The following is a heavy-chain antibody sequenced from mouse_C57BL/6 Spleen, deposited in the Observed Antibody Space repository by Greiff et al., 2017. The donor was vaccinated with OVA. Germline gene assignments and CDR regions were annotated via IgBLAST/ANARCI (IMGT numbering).Heavy chain of an antibody. Sequence: VQLQQSGPELVKPGASVKISCKASGYSFTGYYMNWVKQSPEKSLEWIGEINPSTGGTTYNQKFKAKATLTVDKSSSTAYMQLKSLTSEDSAVYYCARCGYGSSYWYFDVWGTGTTVTVSS. D-gene: IGHD1-1*01. V-gene: IGHV1-42*01. CDR3: ARCGYGSSYWYFDV. CDR1: GYSFTGYY. CDR2: INPSTGGT. J-gene: IGHJ1*03.